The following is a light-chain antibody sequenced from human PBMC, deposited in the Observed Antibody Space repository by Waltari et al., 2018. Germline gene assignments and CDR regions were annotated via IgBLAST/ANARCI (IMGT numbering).Light chain of an antibody. CDR2: GAS. CDR3: QQYGSSPRT. CDR1: QSVSSSY. V-gene: IGKV3-20*01. Sequence: EIVLTQSPGTLSLSPGERATLSCRASQSVSSSYLAWYQPKPGQAPRLVRYGASSRATGIPDRFSGSGSGTDFTLTISRLEPEDFAVYYCQQYGSSPRTFGQGTKVEIK. J-gene: IGKJ1*01.